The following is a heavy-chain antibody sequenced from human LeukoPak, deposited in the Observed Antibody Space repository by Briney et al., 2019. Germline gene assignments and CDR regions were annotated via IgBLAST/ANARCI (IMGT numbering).Heavy chain of an antibody. J-gene: IGHJ4*02. V-gene: IGHV3-7*03. Sequence: ETLSLTCAVYGGSFSGYYWSWIRQAPGKGLEWVANINQDGNVKYYVDSVRGRITISRDSAKNSLYLQMNSLRAEDTAVYYCARDENWGQGTLVTVSS. CDR3: ARDEN. CDR1: GGSFSGYY. CDR2: INQDGNVK.